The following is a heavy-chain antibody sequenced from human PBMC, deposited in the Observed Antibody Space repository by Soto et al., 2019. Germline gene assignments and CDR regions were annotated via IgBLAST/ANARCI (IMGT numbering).Heavy chain of an antibody. CDR1: GFTVSSKY. D-gene: IGHD2-21*02. V-gene: IGHV3-66*01. CDR2: IQSGGPT. Sequence: GGSLRLSCAASGFTVSSKYMSWVRQAPGKGLEWVSLIQSGGPTYYADSVKGRFTISRDTSENTVHLQMDSLRAEDTAVYYCARDDFLCDCGHCHGVPLDFWGQGTTFTVSS. J-gene: IGHJ6*02. CDR3: ARDDFLCDCGHCHGVPLDF.